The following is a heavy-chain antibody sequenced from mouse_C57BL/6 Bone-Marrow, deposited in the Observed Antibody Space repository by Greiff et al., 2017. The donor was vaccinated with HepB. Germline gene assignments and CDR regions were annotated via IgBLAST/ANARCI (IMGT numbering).Heavy chain of an antibody. V-gene: IGHV1-72*01. Sequence: QQSCKASGYTFTSYWMHWVKPRPGRGLEWIGRIDPNSGGTKYNEKFKSKATLTVDKTSSTAYMQLSSLTSEASAVYYCARPITTVVANAMDYWGQGTSVTVSS. CDR2: IDPNSGGT. D-gene: IGHD1-1*01. J-gene: IGHJ4*01. CDR3: ARPITTVVANAMDY. CDR1: GYTFTSYW.